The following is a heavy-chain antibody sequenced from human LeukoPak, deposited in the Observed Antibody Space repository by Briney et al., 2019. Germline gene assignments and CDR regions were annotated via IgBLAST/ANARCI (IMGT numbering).Heavy chain of an antibody. CDR3: ASSGTRDYYGSGSYYNPIAFDI. CDR2: IYPGDSDT. CDR1: GYSFTSYW. D-gene: IGHD3-10*01. V-gene: IGHV5-51*01. Sequence: GESLKISCKGSGYSFTSYWIGWVRQMPGKGLEWMGIIYPGDSDTRYSPSFQGQVTISADKSISTAYLQWSSLKASDTAMYYCASSGTRDYYGSGSYYNPIAFDIWGQGTMVTVSS. J-gene: IGHJ3*02.